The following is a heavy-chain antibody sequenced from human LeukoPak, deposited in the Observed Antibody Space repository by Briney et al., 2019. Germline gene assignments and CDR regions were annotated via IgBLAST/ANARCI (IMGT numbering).Heavy chain of an antibody. CDR3: ASDRDSSSWYWYFDY. V-gene: IGHV1-18*01. Sequence: ASVKVSCKASGYTFTSYGISWVRQAPGQGLEWMGWISAYNGNTNYAQKLQGRVTMTTDTSTSTAYMELRSLRSDDTAVYYCASDRDSSSWYWYFDYWGQGTLVTVSS. CDR2: ISAYNGNT. D-gene: IGHD6-13*01. CDR1: GYTFTSYG. J-gene: IGHJ4*02.